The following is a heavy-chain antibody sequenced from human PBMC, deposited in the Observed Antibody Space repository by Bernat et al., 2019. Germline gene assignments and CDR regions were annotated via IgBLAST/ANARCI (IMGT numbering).Heavy chain of an antibody. D-gene: IGHD3-22*01. V-gene: IGHV1-69*01. Sequence: QVQLVQSGAEAKRPGSSVKVSCKASGGTFRSYAISWVRQAPGQGLEWMGGIIPIFRTANYAQKFQGRVTITADESTSTAYMELSSLRSEDTAVYYCASGSYYYDSRGYSADTFDYWGQGTLVTVSS. CDR2: IIPIFRTA. CDR3: ASGSYYYDSRGYSADTFDY. J-gene: IGHJ4*02. CDR1: GGTFRSYA.